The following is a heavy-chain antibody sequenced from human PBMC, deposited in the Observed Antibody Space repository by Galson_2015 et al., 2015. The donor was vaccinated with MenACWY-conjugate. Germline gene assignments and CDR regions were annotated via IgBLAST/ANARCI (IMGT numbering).Heavy chain of an antibody. CDR3: AGSLQLTTLDS. CDR1: GYTFFSYY. D-gene: IGHD1-7*01. Sequence: QSGAEVKEPGASVKVSCKASGYTFFSYYLHWVRQAPGQGLEWMGIINPSGGSTSYAQKFQGRVTMTRDTSTSTVYMELSSLGSEDRAVYYCAGSLQLTTLDSCGQGTLVNGSS. J-gene: IGHJ4*02. CDR2: INPSGGST. V-gene: IGHV1-46*01.